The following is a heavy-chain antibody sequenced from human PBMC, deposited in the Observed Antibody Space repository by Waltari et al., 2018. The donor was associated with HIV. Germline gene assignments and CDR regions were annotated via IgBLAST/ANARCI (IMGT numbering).Heavy chain of an antibody. CDR2: VHSSGLR. CDR3: ARRHFYDSSGYFVPRYFSLFDSEV. CDR1: GVSVSASNYF. D-gene: IGHD3-22*01. V-gene: IGHV4-39*01. J-gene: IGHJ6*01. Sequence: HLQESGPGLVKPSETLSLNCNVSGVSVSASNYFWDTTPSFYWEWVRQAPGKGLEWIATVHSSGLRHYSPSLKSRVTLGVDTAMNQLSLNLTSVTAADTAVYYFARRHFYDSSGYFVPRYFSLFDSEVWGPGTTVIVSS.